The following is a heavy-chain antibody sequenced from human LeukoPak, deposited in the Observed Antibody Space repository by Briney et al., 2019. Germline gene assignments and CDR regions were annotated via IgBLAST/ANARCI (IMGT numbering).Heavy chain of an antibody. D-gene: IGHD1-26*01. CDR2: ISDSGGRT. Sequence: RGSLRLSCAASGFTFRTYAMSWVRQSPGKGLEWVPGISDSGGRTYYAESVKGRFTISRDSSKSTLYLQMNSLRAEDTAIYYCVEDYYSGSYSHPFDIWGQGTMVTVSS. J-gene: IGHJ3*02. V-gene: IGHV3-23*01. CDR1: GFTFRTYA. CDR3: VEDYYSGSYSHPFDI.